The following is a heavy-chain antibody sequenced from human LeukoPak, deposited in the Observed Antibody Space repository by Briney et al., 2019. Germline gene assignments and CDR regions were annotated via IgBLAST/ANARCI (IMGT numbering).Heavy chain of an antibody. CDR1: GGSISSGDYY. CDR3: ARFAAAGNFDY. D-gene: IGHD6-13*01. CDR2: IYYSGST. Sequence: PSETLSLTCTVSGGSISSGDYYWSWIRQPPGKGLEWIGYIYYSGSTYYNPSLKSRVTISVDKSKNQFSLKLSSVTAADTAVYYCARFAAAGNFDYWGQGTLVTVSS. V-gene: IGHV4-30-4*01. J-gene: IGHJ4*02.